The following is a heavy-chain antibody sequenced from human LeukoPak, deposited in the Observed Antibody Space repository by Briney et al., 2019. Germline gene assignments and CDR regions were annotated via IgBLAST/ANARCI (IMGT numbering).Heavy chain of an antibody. Sequence: SETLSLTCTVSGGSIGSFFWSWIRQPPGKALEWIGYIHYSGSTKYNPSLKSRVTISVDTSENQFSLKLSSVTAADTAVYYCARVGSSWYYYYYMDVWGKGTTVTVSS. J-gene: IGHJ6*03. CDR3: ARVGSSWYYYYYMDV. CDR2: IHYSGST. D-gene: IGHD6-13*01. CDR1: GGSIGSFF. V-gene: IGHV4-59*01.